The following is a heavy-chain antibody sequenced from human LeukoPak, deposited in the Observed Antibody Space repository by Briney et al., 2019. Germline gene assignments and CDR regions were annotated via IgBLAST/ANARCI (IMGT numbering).Heavy chain of an antibody. D-gene: IGHD5-12*01. Sequence: ASVKVSCKAHGYTLTTHGISWVRQAPGEGLDWMAWINPYNGHTNQSQKFQGRVTMTTDTSTNTVYIELTSLTSDDTAVYYCARDRGRTSGYDYFDYWGQGTLVTVSS. CDR3: ARDRGRTSGYDYFDY. CDR1: GYTLTTHG. CDR2: INPYNGHT. J-gene: IGHJ4*02. V-gene: IGHV1-18*01.